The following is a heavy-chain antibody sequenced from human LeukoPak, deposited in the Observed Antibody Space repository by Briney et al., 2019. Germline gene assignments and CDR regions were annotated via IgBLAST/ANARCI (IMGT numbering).Heavy chain of an antibody. D-gene: IGHD2-2*01. J-gene: IGHJ3*01. CDR1: GFTFSSYW. CDR3: GREVPGAMNAVDV. Sequence: PGRSLRLPCAASGFTFSSYWMHWVRQAPGKGLVWVSRINSDGSSTTYADSVKGRFTISRDNAENSLYLQLNSLRAEDSAVYYCGREVPGAMNAVDVWGQGTMVTVSS. CDR2: INSDGSST. V-gene: IGHV3-74*01.